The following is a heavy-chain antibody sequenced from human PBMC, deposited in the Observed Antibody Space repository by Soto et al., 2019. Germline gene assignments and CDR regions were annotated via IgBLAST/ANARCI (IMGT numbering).Heavy chain of an antibody. J-gene: IGHJ4*02. V-gene: IGHV3-30-3*01. CDR1: GFTFSTYA. Sequence: QVQLVESGGGVVQPGRSLRLSCAASGFTFSTYAMHWVRQAPGKGLEWVAVISYDGSNEYCADSVKGRFTISRDNSKNTLYLQMNSLGAEDTAVYYCASHDYWGQGTLVTVSS. CDR2: ISYDGSNE. CDR3: ASHDY.